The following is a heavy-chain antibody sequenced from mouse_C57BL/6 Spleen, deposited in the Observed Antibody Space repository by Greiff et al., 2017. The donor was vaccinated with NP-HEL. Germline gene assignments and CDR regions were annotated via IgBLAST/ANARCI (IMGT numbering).Heavy chain of an antibody. V-gene: IGHV1-18*01. D-gene: IGHD1-1*01. CDR2: INPNNGGT. Sequence: SGPELVKPGASVKIPCKASGYTFTDYNMDWVKQSHGKSLEWIGDINPNNGGTIYNQKFKGKATLTVDKSSSTAYMELRSLTSEDTAVYYCARYGYYYGSSYYFDYWGQGTTLTVSS. J-gene: IGHJ2*01. CDR3: ARYGYYYGSSYYFDY. CDR1: GYTFTDYN.